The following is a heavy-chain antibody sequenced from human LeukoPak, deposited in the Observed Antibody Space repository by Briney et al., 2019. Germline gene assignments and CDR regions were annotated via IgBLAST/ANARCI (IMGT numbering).Heavy chain of an antibody. J-gene: IGHJ4*02. CDR1: GYSFATYW. CDR3: ARSIGSYFDY. CDR2: IYPGDSDT. V-gene: IGHV5-51*01. Sequence: GESLKISCQGSGYSFATYWIGWVRQMPGKGLEWMGIIYPGDSDTRYSPSFQGQVTISADKSIATTYLQWSSLKASDTAMYYCARSIGSYFDYWGQGTLVTVSS. D-gene: IGHD1-26*01.